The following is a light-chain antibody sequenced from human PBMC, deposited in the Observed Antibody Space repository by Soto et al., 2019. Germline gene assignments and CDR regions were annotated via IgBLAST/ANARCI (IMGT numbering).Light chain of an antibody. CDR1: QSLLHSNGYNY. Sequence: DIVMTQSPLSLPVTPGEPASISCRSSQSLLHSNGYNYLDWYLQKPGQSPQLLIYLGSNRASGVPDRFSGSGSGTDFTLKISRVEDEDVGVYYCMQDLQASLTLGGGTKVDIK. J-gene: IGKJ4*01. CDR2: LGS. CDR3: MQDLQASLT. V-gene: IGKV2-28*01.